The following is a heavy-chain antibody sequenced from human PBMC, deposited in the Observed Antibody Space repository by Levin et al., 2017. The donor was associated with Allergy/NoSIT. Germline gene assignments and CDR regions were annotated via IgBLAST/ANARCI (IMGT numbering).Heavy chain of an antibody. Sequence: SQTLSLTCAVSGTSVSSGDYSWNWIRQPPGKGLEWIGFIYLGGSTSYNQSLRSRVSISLDRSKNQFSLKLTSVTAADTAIYYCARGGLRYSYGYDWFDPWGQGTPVTVSS. D-gene: IGHD5-18*01. CDR1: GTSVSSGDYS. CDR2: IYLGGST. V-gene: IGHV4-30-2*01. CDR3: ARGGLRYSYGYDWFDP. J-gene: IGHJ5*01.